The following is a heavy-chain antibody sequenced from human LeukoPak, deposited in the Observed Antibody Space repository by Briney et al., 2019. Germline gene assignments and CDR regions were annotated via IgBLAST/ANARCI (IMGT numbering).Heavy chain of an antibody. V-gene: IGHV1-2*02. CDR3: AREMATIEGFDY. D-gene: IGHD5-24*01. CDR2: INPNSGGT. J-gene: IGHJ4*02. CDR1: GYTFTGYY. Sequence: ASVKVSCKASGYTFTGYYMHWVRQAPGQGLEWMGWINPNSGGTNYARKFQGRVTMTRDTSISTAYMELSRLRSDDTAVYYCAREMATIEGFDYWGQGTLVTVSS.